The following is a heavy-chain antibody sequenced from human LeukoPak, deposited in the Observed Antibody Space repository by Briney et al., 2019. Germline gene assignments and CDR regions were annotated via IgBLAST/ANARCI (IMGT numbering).Heavy chain of an antibody. Sequence: PGGSLRLSCSVRGSTFNSYWLHWLRQAPGKGLVWVSRIKSDGTGITYADSVKGRFTISRDNARNTLYLQMSSLSAEDTALYFCTSTSGGYSSDWYAPDKWGQGTLVTVSS. D-gene: IGHD6-19*01. CDR3: TSTSGGYSSDWYAPDK. J-gene: IGHJ4*02. V-gene: IGHV3-74*01. CDR2: IKSDGTGI. CDR1: GSTFNSYW.